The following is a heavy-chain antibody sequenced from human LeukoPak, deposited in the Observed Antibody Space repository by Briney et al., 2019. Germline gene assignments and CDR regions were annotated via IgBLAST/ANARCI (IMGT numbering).Heavy chain of an antibody. V-gene: IGHV4-59*11. CDR1: GGSISSHY. J-gene: IGHJ3*02. Sequence: SETLSLTCTVAGGSISSHYRSWIRQPPGKGLEWIGYIYYSGSTNYNPSLKSRVTISVDTSKNQFSLKLSSVTAADTAVYYCAREGGYSGGRAFDIWGQGTMVTVSS. CDR3: AREGGYSGGRAFDI. D-gene: IGHD3-22*01. CDR2: IYYSGST.